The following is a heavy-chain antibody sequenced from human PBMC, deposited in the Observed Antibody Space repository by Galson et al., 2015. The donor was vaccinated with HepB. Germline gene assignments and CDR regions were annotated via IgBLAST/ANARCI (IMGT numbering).Heavy chain of an antibody. J-gene: IGHJ4*02. D-gene: IGHD3-22*01. Sequence: SVKVSCKASGYTFTGYYMHWVRQAPGQGLEWMGWINPNSGGTNYAQKFQGRVTMTRDTSISTAHMELSSLRSEDTAVYYCARDYYDSSGYYFDYWGQGTLVTVSS. CDR2: INPNSGGT. CDR1: GYTFTGYY. V-gene: IGHV1-2*02. CDR3: ARDYYDSSGYYFDY.